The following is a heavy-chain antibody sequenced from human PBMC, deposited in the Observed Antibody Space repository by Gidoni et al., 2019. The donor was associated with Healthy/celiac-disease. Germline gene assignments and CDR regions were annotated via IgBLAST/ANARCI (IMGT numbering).Heavy chain of an antibody. Sequence: QVQLVESGGGVVQPGRSLRLSCAASGFTFSSYGMHWVRQAPGKGLEWVAVISYDGSNKYYADSVKGRFTISRDNSKNTLYLQMNSLRAEDTAVYYCAKDRYYGSGYYYGMDVWGQGTTVTVSS. CDR3: AKDRYYGSGYYYGMDV. V-gene: IGHV3-30*18. CDR2: ISYDGSNK. J-gene: IGHJ6*02. CDR1: GFTFSSYG. D-gene: IGHD3-10*01.